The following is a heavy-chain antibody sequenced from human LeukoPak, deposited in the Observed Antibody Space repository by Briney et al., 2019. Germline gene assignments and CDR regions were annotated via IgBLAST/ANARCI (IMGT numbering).Heavy chain of an antibody. Sequence: SETLSLTCAVYGGSFSGYYWSWIRQPPGKGLEWIGEINHSGSTNYNPSLKSRVTISVDTSKNQFSLKLSSVTAADTAVYYCAGGRGRSLRFDYWGQGTLVTVSS. J-gene: IGHJ4*02. CDR2: INHSGST. V-gene: IGHV4-34*01. CDR1: GGSFSGYY. D-gene: IGHD4-17*01. CDR3: AGGRGRSLRFDY.